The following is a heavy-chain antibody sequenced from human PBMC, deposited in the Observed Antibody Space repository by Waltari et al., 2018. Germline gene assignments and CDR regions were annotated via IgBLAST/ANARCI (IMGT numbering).Heavy chain of an antibody. Sequence: EAQLVESGGGLIQPGRSLRLSCAASGFPFDNYAMHWVREVPGKGLGWVGSISWNSQSIGYADSVKGRFTISRDNAKKSLYLQMNSVRVEDTALYYCTNLDDFLDVWGQGTTVTVSS. V-gene: IGHV3-9*01. CDR1: GFPFDNYA. J-gene: IGHJ6*02. D-gene: IGHD1-1*01. CDR2: ISWNSQSI. CDR3: TNLDDFLDV.